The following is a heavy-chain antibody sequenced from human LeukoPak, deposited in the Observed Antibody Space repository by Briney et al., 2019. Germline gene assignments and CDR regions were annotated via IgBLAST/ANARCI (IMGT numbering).Heavy chain of an antibody. CDR1: GGTFSSYT. CDR3: ARATGAASSLYMDV. Sequence: SVKVSCKASGGTFSSYTISWVRQAPGQGLEWMGRIIPILGTANYAQKFQGRVTITADKSTSTAYMELSSLRSEDTAVYYCARATGAASSLYMDVWGKGTTVTVSS. CDR2: IIPILGTA. D-gene: IGHD1-14*01. V-gene: IGHV1-69*08. J-gene: IGHJ6*03.